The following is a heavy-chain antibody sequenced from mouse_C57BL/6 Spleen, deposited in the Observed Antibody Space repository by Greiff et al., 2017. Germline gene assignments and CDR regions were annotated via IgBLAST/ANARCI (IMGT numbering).Heavy chain of an antibody. J-gene: IGHJ2*01. V-gene: IGHV1-69*01. CDR3: ARKGYCYDGGYYCDY. CDR1: GYTFTSYW. Sequence: QVQLQQPGAELVMPGASVKLSCKASGYTFTSYWMHWVKQRPGQGLEWIGEIDPTDSYTNYNQKFKGKSTLTVDKSSSTAYMLLSSLSSEDSAVYSCARKGYCYDGGYYCDYWGQGTTLTVSS. D-gene: IGHD2-12*01. CDR2: IDPTDSYT.